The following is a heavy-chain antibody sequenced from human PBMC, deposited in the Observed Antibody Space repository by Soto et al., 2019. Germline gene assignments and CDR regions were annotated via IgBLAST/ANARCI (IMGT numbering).Heavy chain of an antibody. CDR3: VREGFFTLDF. V-gene: IGHV3-72*01. Sequence: EVQLVESGGGLVQPGGSLRLSCAASGFIIRDHYMDWVRQAPGKGLEWVGLTRNKGESYTTEHAASVKGRFVISRDDSKNSVYLQMNSLKTEDTAVYYCVREGFFTLDFWGQGTLVTVSS. CDR2: TRNKGESYTT. CDR1: GFIIRDHY. J-gene: IGHJ4*02.